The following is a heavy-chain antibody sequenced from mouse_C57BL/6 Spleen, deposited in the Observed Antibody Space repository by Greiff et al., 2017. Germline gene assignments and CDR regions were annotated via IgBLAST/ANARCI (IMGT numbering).Heavy chain of an antibody. J-gene: IGHJ4*01. Sequence: QVQLKQPGAELVMPGASVKLSCKASGYTFTSYWMHWVKQRPGQGLEWIGEIDPSDSYTNYNQKFKGKSTLTVDKSSSTAYMPLSSLTSEDSAVYYCAIYDSSNYYCDMDDWGQGTSVTVSS. CDR1: GYTFTSYW. D-gene: IGHD1-1*01. CDR3: AIYDSSNYYCDMDD. CDR2: IDPSDSYT. V-gene: IGHV1-69*01.